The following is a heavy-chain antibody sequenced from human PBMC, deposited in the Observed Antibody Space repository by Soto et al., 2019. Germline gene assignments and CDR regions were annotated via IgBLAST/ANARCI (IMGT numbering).Heavy chain of an antibody. J-gene: IGHJ4*02. Sequence: QVQLQESGPGLVKPTETLSLTCTVSGGSISSYYWSWIRQPPGKGLEWIGYIYYSGSTNYNPSLKSRVTISVDTSKNQFSLKLSSVTAADTAVYYCARIHRASLYYFDYWGQGTLVTVSS. CDR2: IYYSGST. CDR1: GGSISSYY. CDR3: ARIHRASLYYFDY. V-gene: IGHV4-59*01.